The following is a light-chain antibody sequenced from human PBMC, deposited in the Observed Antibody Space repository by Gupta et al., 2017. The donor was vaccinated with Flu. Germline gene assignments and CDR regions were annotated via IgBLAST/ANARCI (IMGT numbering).Light chain of an antibody. J-gene: IGKJ3*01. Sequence: AIRMTQSPSSFSASTGDRVTITCRASQGISSYLAWYQQKPGKAPKLLICAASTLQSGVPSRFSGSGSGTDFTLTISCLQSEDFATYYCQQYYSYPPTFGPGTKVDIK. V-gene: IGKV1-8*01. CDR1: QGISSY. CDR3: QQYYSYPPT. CDR2: AAS.